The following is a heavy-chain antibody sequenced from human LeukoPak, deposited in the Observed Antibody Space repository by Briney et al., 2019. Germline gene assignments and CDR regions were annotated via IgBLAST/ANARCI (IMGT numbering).Heavy chain of an antibody. J-gene: IGHJ4*02. CDR1: GFTFSSYE. D-gene: IGHD4-23*01. V-gene: IGHV3-48*03. CDR2: INSRGTTI. CDR3: ARLYGGNDGSVDY. Sequence: GGSLRLSCAASGFTFSSYEMNWVRQAPGKGLEWVSHINSRGTTIYYADSVKGRFTISRDNAKNSLYLQMNSLRAEDTAVYYCARLYGGNDGSVDYWGRGTLVTVSS.